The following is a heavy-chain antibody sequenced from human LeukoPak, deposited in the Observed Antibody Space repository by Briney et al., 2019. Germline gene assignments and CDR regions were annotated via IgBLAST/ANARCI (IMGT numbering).Heavy chain of an antibody. CDR2: INPNSGGT. J-gene: IGHJ6*03. CDR3: AVGHVRGGGYYYYYMDV. Sequence: ASVKVSCKASGYTFTGYYMHWVRQAPGQGLERMGWINPNSGGTNYAQKFQGRVTMTRDTSISTAYMELSRLRSDDTAVYYCAVGHVRGGGYYYYYMDVWGKGTTVTISS. CDR1: GYTFTGYY. D-gene: IGHD3-10*02. V-gene: IGHV1-2*02.